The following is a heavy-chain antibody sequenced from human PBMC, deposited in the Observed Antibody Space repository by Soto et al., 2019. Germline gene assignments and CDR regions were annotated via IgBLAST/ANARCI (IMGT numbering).Heavy chain of an antibody. D-gene: IGHD3-3*01. CDR3: ARAITTLGVVTISDDNWFDP. CDR1: GLTFSSYW. CDR2: IKPDGSEK. J-gene: IGHJ5*02. V-gene: IGHV3-7*03. Sequence: EGQLVESGGGLVQPGGSLRLSCEASGLTFSSYWMTWVRQAPGKGLEWVADIKPDGSEKYYVDSVEGRFTISRDNAKNLIYLEKNSRRVEDPPVYYCARAITTLGVVTISDDNWFDPWGQRTPVTVSS.